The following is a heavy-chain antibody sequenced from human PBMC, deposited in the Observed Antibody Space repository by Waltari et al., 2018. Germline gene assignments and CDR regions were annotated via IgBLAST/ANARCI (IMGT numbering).Heavy chain of an antibody. CDR2: INPRGGST. D-gene: IGHD3-16*01. CDR1: EYTFTSSY. CDR3: ATARVERRRGSWFDP. Sequence: QVQLVQSGAEVKKPGASVKISCKTSEYTFTSSYIHWVRQAPGQGLEWMGKINPRGGSTSYAQKFQGRVIMTRETSLTTAYMELSSLRFDDTAIYYCATARVERRRGSWFDPWGQGTLVTVSS. V-gene: IGHV1-46*01. J-gene: IGHJ5*02.